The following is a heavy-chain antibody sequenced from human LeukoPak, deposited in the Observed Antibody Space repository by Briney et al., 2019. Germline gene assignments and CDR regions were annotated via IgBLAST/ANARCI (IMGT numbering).Heavy chain of an antibody. Sequence: GGSLRLSCAASGFTFSNYAMSWVRQAPGKGLEWVSAISYSGGYTYYADSVKGQFTISRDNSKNTLYLQMNSLRAEDTAIYYCAKDQGDAAMVSYYWGQGTLVTVSS. J-gene: IGHJ4*02. D-gene: IGHD5-18*01. CDR3: AKDQGDAAMVSYY. CDR1: GFTFSNYA. V-gene: IGHV3-23*01. CDR2: ISYSGGYT.